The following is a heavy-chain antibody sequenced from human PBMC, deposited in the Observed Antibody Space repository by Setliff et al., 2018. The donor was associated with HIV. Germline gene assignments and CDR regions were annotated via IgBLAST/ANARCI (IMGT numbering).Heavy chain of an antibody. V-gene: IGHV1-2*02. CDR3: ARDRDHDFDH. J-gene: IGHJ4*02. Sequence: ASVKVSCKASGYTFNDYYIHWVRQAPGQGLEWMAWINPYTRDTNYARKFQGRVTVTRDTSISTIYMELSGLRSDDTAVYYCARDRDHDFDHWGQGTLVTVSS. CDR1: GYTFNDYY. CDR2: INPYTRDT.